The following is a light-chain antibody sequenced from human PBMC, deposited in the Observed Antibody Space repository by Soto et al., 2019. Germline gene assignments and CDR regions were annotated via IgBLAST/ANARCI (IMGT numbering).Light chain of an antibody. CDR3: QQFGSSIPHT. CDR2: GAS. Sequence: EIVMTQSPGTLSLSPGERATISCRASQVIGSRYLAWYHQKSGQAPRLLIYGASSRATGIPDRVSGSGSGTYLTLNISRLEPEDFGVYYCQQFGSSIPHTFGQGTKLEIK. CDR1: QVIGSRY. J-gene: IGKJ2*01. V-gene: IGKV3-20*01.